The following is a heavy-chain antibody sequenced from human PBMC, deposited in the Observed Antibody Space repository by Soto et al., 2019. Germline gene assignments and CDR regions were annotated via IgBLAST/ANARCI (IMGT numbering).Heavy chain of an antibody. CDR3: ARDPYGVAARPYNWFDP. D-gene: IGHD6-6*01. V-gene: IGHV1-46*01. J-gene: IGHJ5*02. Sequence: ASVKVSCKASGYTFTSYYMHWVRQAPGQGLEWMGIINPSGGSTSYAQKFQGRVTMTRGTSTSTVYMELSSLRSEDTAVYYCARDPYGVAARPYNWFDPWGQGTLVTVSS. CDR2: INPSGGST. CDR1: GYTFTSYY.